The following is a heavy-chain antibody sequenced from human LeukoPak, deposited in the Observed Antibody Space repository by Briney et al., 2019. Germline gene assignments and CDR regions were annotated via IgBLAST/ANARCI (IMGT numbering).Heavy chain of an antibody. J-gene: IGHJ4*02. CDR1: GDSVSSGVYY. V-gene: IGHV4-31*03. Sequence: SETLSLTCTVSGDSVSSGVYYWSWIRQHPGKGLEWIGYIYYSGSTYYNPSLASRLTISVDTSRNQFSLKLSSVTAADTAVYYCARRMPYCSSTSCHRYYFDYWGQGTLVTVSS. CDR3: ARRMPYCSSTSCHRYYFDY. D-gene: IGHD2-2*01. CDR2: IYYSGST.